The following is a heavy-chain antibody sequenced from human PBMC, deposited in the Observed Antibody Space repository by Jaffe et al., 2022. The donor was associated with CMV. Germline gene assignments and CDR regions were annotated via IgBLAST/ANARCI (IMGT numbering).Heavy chain of an antibody. V-gene: IGHV3-49*05. D-gene: IGHD3-3*01. CDR3: TRLSGYDFWGGQRRNYYAMDV. Sequence: EVQLVESGGGLVKPGRSLRLSCTASGFTFGDYAMSWFRQAPGKGLEWAGFIRSQAYGGTTEYAASVKGRFTISRDDSKSIAYLQMNSLKTEDTAVYYCTRLSGYDFWGGQRRNYYAMDVWGQGTTVTVSS. CDR1: GFTFGDYA. J-gene: IGHJ6*02. CDR2: IRSQAYGGTT.